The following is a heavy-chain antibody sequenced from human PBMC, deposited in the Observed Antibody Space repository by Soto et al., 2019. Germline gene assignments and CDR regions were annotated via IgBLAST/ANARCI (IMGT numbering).Heavy chain of an antibody. CDR1: GGSISSYY. CDR2: IYYSGST. Sequence: TSETLSLTCTVSGGSISSYYWSWIRQPPGKGLEWIGYIYYSGSTNYNPSLKSRVTISVDTSKNQFSLKLSSVTAADTAVYYCARDKALWLFDYWGQGTQVTVSS. D-gene: IGHD3-10*01. J-gene: IGHJ4*02. CDR3: ARDKALWLFDY. V-gene: IGHV4-59*01.